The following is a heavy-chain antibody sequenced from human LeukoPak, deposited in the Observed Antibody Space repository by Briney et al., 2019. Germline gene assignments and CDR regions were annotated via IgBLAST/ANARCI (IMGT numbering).Heavy chain of an antibody. J-gene: IGHJ3*02. CDR1: GYIFTNYC. V-gene: IGHV5-51*01. D-gene: IGHD6-6*01. Sequence: GESLKISCKASGYIFTNYCIGWVRQMPGKGLEWMGIIYPGDSDTRYSPSFQGQVTISADKSISTAYLQWSSLKASDTAMYYCASPGVYSSSSGAFDIWGQGTMVTVSS. CDR3: ASPGVYSSSSGAFDI. CDR2: IYPGDSDT.